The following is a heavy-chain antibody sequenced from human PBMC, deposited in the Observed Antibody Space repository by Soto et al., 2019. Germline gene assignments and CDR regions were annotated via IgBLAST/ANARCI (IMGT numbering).Heavy chain of an antibody. Sequence: SETLSLTCTVSGGSISSYYWSWIRRPPGKELEWIGYIYYSGGTNYNPSLKSRVTISVDTSKNQFSLKLSSVTAADTAVYFCARRDRYCSGGRCFPGAFDIWGQGTMVTVSS. V-gene: IGHV4-59*08. J-gene: IGHJ3*02. D-gene: IGHD2-15*01. CDR3: ARRDRYCSGGRCFPGAFDI. CDR1: GGSISSYY. CDR2: IYYSGGT.